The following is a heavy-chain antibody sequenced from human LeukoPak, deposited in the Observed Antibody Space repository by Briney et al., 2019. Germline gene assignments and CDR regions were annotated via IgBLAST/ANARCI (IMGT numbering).Heavy chain of an antibody. CDR2: ISYDGSNK. CDR3: AKDQTYSGSYYRAVDY. V-gene: IGHV3-30*18. Sequence: PGGSLRLSCAASGFTFSSYGMHWVRQAPGKGLEWVAVISYDGSNKYYADSVKGRFTISRDNSKNTLYLQMNSLRAEDTAVYYCAKDQTYSGSYYRAVDYWGQGTLVTVSS. J-gene: IGHJ4*02. D-gene: IGHD1-26*01. CDR1: GFTFSSYG.